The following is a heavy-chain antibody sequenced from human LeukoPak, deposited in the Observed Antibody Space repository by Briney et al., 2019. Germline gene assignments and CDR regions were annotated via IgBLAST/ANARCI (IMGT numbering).Heavy chain of an antibody. D-gene: IGHD3-10*01. CDR2: IYSGGST. J-gene: IGHJ4*02. Sequence: GGSLRLSCAASGFSVSANYMNWVRQAPGKGLEWVSIIYSGGSTYYADSVKGRFTISRDNSKNTLYLQMNSLRAEDTAVYYCASRGFDYWGQGTLVTVSS. CDR3: ASRGFDY. CDR1: GFSVSANY. V-gene: IGHV3-66*01.